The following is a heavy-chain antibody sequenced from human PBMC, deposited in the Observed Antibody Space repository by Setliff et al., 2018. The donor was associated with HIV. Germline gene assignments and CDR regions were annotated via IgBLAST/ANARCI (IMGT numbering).Heavy chain of an antibody. CDR3: ARDGWDYYGSGTYPPLYYFDS. CDR1: GDTFRSYA. D-gene: IGHD3-10*01. V-gene: IGHV1-69*06. Sequence: SVKVSCKASGDTFRSYAISWVRQGPGQGLEWMGRIIPILATSNYTQKFQGRVTITADKSTRTAYMELSSLRSEDTAVYYCARDGWDYYGSGTYPPLYYFDSWGQGTLVTVSS. CDR2: IIPILATS. J-gene: IGHJ4*01.